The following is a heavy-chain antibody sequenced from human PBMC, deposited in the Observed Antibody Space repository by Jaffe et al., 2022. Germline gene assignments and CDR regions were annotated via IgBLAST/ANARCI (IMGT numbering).Heavy chain of an antibody. CDR3: AKAFWENWNDVDY. J-gene: IGHJ4*02. CDR2: ISYDGSNK. V-gene: IGHV3-30*18. Sequence: QVQLVESGGGVVQPGRSLRLSCAASGFTFSSYGMHWVRQAPGKGLEWVAVISYDGSNKYYADSVKGRFTISRDNSKNTLYLQMNSLRAEDTAVYYCAKAFWENWNDVDYWGQGTLVTVSS. CDR1: GFTFSSYG. D-gene: IGHD1-1*01.